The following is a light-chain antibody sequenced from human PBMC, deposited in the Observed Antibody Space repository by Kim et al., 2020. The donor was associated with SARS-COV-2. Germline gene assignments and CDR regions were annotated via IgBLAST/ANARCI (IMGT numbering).Light chain of an antibody. CDR3: QQYVSSPT. Sequence: SPGERATLSCRASQSVNSNYLAWYQQKPGQAPRLLIYGESSRATGIPDRFSGSGSGTDFTLTISRLEPEDFAVYYCQQYVSSPTVGQGTKLEI. V-gene: IGKV3-20*01. CDR2: GES. J-gene: IGKJ2*01. CDR1: QSVNSNY.